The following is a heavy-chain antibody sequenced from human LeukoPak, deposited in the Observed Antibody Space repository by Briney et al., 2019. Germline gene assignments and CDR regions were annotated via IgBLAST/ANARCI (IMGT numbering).Heavy chain of an antibody. Sequence: GESLKISCKSSGYSFTTYWIAWVRQMPGKGLEWMGIIYPGDSDTRYGPSFQGQVTISADKSISTTYLQWSSLKASDTAMYYCARPSYSSSWLPFDYWGQGTLVTVSS. J-gene: IGHJ4*02. V-gene: IGHV5-51*01. CDR1: GYSFTTYW. D-gene: IGHD6-13*01. CDR3: ARPSYSSSWLPFDY. CDR2: IYPGDSDT.